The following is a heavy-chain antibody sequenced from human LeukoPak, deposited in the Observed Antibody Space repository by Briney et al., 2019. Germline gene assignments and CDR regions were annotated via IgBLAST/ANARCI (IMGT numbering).Heavy chain of an antibody. J-gene: IGHJ4*02. CDR2: ISAYNGNT. CDR3: AREGYAAYFDY. CDR1: GYTFTSYG. V-gene: IGHV1-18*04. D-gene: IGHD2-2*01. Sequence: HRASAKVSCKASGYTFTSYGVSWVRQAPGQGLEWMGWISAYNGNTNYAQKLQGRVTMTTDTSTSTAYMELRSLRSDDTAVYYCAREGYAAYFDYWGQGTLVTVSS.